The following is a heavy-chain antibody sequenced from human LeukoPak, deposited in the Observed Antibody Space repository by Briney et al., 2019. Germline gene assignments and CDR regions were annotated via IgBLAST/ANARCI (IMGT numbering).Heavy chain of an antibody. J-gene: IGHJ5*02. CDR2: IYYSGST. CDR1: GGSISSYY. Sequence: PSETLSLTCTVSGGSISSYYWSWIRQPPGKGLEWIGYIYYSGSTNYNPSLKSRVTISVDTSKNQFSLKLSSVTAADTAVYYCARGGVVPAAMSFWFDPWGQETLVTVSS. D-gene: IGHD2-2*01. CDR3: ARGGVVPAAMSFWFDP. V-gene: IGHV4-59*01.